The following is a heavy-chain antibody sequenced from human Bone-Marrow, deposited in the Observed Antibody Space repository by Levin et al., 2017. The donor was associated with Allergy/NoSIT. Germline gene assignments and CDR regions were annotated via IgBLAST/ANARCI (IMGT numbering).Heavy chain of an antibody. D-gene: IGHD3-16*01. V-gene: IGHV3-30*04. CDR2: ISYDGGKE. CDR1: GLTFRSYA. J-gene: IGHJ4*02. CDR3: ARVRGNYGGLSDY. Sequence: PGGSLRLSCTASGLTFRSYALTWVRQAPGKGLEWVALISYDGGKEDYADSVKGRFTVSRDNSNNTLYLQMNSLRTDDTALYYCARVRGNYGGLSDYWGQGTVVTVSS.